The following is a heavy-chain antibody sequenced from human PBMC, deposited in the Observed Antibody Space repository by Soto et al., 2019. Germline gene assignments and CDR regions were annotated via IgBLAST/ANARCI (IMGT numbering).Heavy chain of an antibody. J-gene: IGHJ4*02. V-gene: IGHV3-48*02. D-gene: IGHD3-22*01. CDR3: ARDIAWGYYDSSGYPPPFDY. CDR2: ISSSSSTI. CDR1: GFTFSSYS. Sequence: GGSLRLSCAASGFTFSSYSMNWVRQAPGKGLEWVSYISSSSSTIYYADSVKGRSTISRDNAKNSLYLQMNSLRDEDTAVYYCARDIAWGYYDSSGYPPPFDYWGQGTLVTVSS.